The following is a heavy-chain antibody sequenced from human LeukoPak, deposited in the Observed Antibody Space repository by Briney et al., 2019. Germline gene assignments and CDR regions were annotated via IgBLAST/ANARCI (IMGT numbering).Heavy chain of an antibody. Sequence: KPGESLKISCKGSGYSFTSYWIGWVRQMPGKGLEWMGRIDPSDSYTNYSPSFQGHVTISADKSISTAYLQWSSLKASDTAMYYCASHSGYSYGFDYWGQGTLVTVSS. CDR3: ASHSGYSYGFDY. CDR2: IDPSDSYT. D-gene: IGHD5-18*01. V-gene: IGHV5-10-1*01. CDR1: GYSFTSYW. J-gene: IGHJ4*02.